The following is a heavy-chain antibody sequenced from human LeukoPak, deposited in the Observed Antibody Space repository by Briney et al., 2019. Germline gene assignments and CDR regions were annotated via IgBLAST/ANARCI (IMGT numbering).Heavy chain of an antibody. CDR2: IYYSGST. V-gene: IGHV4-39*02. J-gene: IGHJ4*02. Sequence: SETLSLTCTVSGGSISSSSYYWGWIRQPPGKGLEWIGSIYYSGSTYYNPSLKSRVTISVDTPKNQFSLKLSSVTAADTAAYYCARDHDGSGWHDYWGQGTLVTVSS. CDR3: ARDHDGSGWHDY. CDR1: GGSISSSSYY. D-gene: IGHD6-19*01.